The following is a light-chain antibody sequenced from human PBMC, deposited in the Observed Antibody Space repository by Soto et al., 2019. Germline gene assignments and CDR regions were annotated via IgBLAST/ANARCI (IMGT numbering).Light chain of an antibody. Sequence: QSALTQPASVSRSPGQSITVSCTGTSSDVGGYNYVSWYQQYPGKAPKLLIYDVSNRPSGVSNRFSGSKSGNTASLTISGLQAEDEADYYCSSHTSSSTLVVFGGGTKLTVL. J-gene: IGLJ2*01. CDR3: SSHTSSSTLVV. V-gene: IGLV2-14*01. CDR1: SSDVGGYNY. CDR2: DVS.